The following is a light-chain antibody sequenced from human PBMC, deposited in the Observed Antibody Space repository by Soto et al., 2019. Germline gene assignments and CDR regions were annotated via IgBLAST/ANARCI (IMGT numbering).Light chain of an antibody. V-gene: IGKV3-20*01. CDR2: GVS. Sequence: EIVMTQSPATLSVSPGERAALSCRASQSVSSNLAWYQQKPGQAPRLLLFGVSNRATGIPARFSGSGSGTDFTLTISRLEPEDFAVYYCQQYGSSPLTFGGGTKVDIK. CDR1: QSVSSN. CDR3: QQYGSSPLT. J-gene: IGKJ4*01.